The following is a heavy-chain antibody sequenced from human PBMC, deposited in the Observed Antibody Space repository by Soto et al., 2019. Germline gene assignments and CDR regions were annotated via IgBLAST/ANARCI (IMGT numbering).Heavy chain of an antibody. D-gene: IGHD2-8*01. CDR3: ARVDTGYCTNGVCYPSYFDY. V-gene: IGHV3-33*01. Sequence: PGGSLRLSCAASGFAFSSYGMHWVRQAPGKGLEWVAVIWYDGSNKYYADSVKGRFTISRDNSKNTLYLQMNSLRAEDTAVYYCARVDTGYCTNGVCYPSYFDYWGQGTLVTVSS. CDR1: GFAFSSYG. CDR2: IWYDGSNK. J-gene: IGHJ4*02.